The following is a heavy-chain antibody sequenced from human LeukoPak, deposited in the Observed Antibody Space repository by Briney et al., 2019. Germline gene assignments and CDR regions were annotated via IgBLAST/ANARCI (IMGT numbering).Heavy chain of an antibody. CDR2: IYYSGST. CDR1: GGSLSSYY. D-gene: IGHD5-24*01. Sequence: SETLSLTCTVSGGSLSSYYWSWIRQPPGKGLEWIGYIYYSGSTKYNPSLKSRDTISVDTSKNQFSLKLSSVTAADTAVYYCARLVGFVARDGFNYYFDYWGQGTLVTVSS. J-gene: IGHJ4*02. CDR3: ARLVGFVARDGFNYYFDY. V-gene: IGHV4-59*01.